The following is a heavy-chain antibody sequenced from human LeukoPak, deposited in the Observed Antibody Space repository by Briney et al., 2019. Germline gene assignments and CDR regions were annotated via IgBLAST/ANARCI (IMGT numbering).Heavy chain of an antibody. Sequence: ASVKVSCKASGYTFTGYYMHWVRQAPGQGLEWMGWINPKSDGTKYAEKFQGRVTMTRDTSTSTYYMQLSRLRSDDTAVYYCARGVPGVGLYYFDYWGQGTLVTVSS. CDR3: ARGVPGVGLYYFDY. CDR2: INPKSDGT. CDR1: GYTFTGYY. V-gene: IGHV1-2*02. D-gene: IGHD2-2*01. J-gene: IGHJ4*02.